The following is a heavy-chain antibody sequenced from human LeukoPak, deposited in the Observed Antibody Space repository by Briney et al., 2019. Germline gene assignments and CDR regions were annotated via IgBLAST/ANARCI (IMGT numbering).Heavy chain of an antibody. V-gene: IGHV1-46*01. CDR3: ARDQRITMTEVAEVVHDAFDM. CDR2: INPSGGST. J-gene: IGHJ3*02. Sequence: GASVKVSCKASGFTFTTYFLHWVRQAPGQGLEWMGIINPSGGSTSYAQKFQGRVTMTGDTSTSTVYMELSSLRSEDTAVYYCARDQRITMTEVAEVVHDAFDMWGQGTMVTVSS. D-gene: IGHD3-22*01. CDR1: GFTFTTYF.